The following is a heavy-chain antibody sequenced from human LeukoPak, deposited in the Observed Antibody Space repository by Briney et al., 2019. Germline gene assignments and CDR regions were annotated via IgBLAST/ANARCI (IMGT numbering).Heavy chain of an antibody. CDR1: GFTFSSYG. D-gene: IGHD3-10*01. CDR2: IRYDGSNK. Sequence: GGSLRLSCAASGFTFSSYGMHWVRQAPGKGLEWVAFIRYDGSNKYYADSVKGRFTISRDNSKNTLYLQMNSLRAEDTAVYYCAKDLPLLWFGELSRGFDYWGQGTLVTVSS. J-gene: IGHJ4*02. V-gene: IGHV3-30*02. CDR3: AKDLPLLWFGELSRGFDY.